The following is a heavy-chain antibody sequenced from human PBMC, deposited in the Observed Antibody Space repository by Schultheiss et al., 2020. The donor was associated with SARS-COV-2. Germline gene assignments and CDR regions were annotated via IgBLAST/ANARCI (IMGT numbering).Heavy chain of an antibody. V-gene: IGHV1-69*13. CDR1: GYTFTDYY. CDR3: AGDHIVVVNFSYYGMAV. CDR2: IIPILGTT. J-gene: IGHJ6*02. D-gene: IGHD2-21*01. Sequence: SVKVSCKASGYTFTDYYMHWVRQAPGQGLEWMGGIIPILGTTNHAQKFQGRVTITADESTSTVYMELSRLRSEDAAVYYCAGDHIVVVNFSYYGMAVWGQGTTVTVSS.